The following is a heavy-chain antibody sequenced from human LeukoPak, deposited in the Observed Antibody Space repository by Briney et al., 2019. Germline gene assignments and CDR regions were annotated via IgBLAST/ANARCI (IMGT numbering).Heavy chain of an antibody. J-gene: IGHJ6*03. V-gene: IGHV4-61*02. CDR2: IYTSGST. D-gene: IGHD1-26*01. CDR3: ARVRGGVVGATRSGYYYYMDV. CDR1: GGSISSGSYY. Sequence: PSETLSLTCTVSGGSISSGSYYWSWIRQPAGKGLEWIGRIYTSGSTNYNPSLKSRVTISVDTSKNQFSLKLSSVTAADTAVYYCARVRGGVVGATRSGYYYYMDVWGKGTTVTISS.